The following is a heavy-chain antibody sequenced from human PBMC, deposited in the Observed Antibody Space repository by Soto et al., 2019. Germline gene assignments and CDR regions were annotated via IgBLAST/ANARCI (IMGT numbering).Heavy chain of an antibody. CDR3: VRQQYDFLVDP. CDR1: GFSFSTYN. D-gene: IGHD3-16*01. Sequence: PGGSLRLSCAASGFSFSTYNMNWVRQAPGKGLEWVSSIDASSTHIYYADSVKGRFTISRDNGKSSLYLQMDSQRAGDTALYYCVRQQYDFLVDPWGQGTLVTVSS. V-gene: IGHV3-21*01. J-gene: IGHJ5*02. CDR2: IDASSTHI.